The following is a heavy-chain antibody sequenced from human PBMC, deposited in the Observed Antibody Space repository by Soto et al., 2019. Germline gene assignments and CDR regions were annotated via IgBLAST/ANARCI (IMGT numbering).Heavy chain of an antibody. CDR3: AMARGHGSSCSCYYSDW. V-gene: IGHV3-48*01. CDR2: VSSGSNTI. CDR1: GFTLSSYS. D-gene: IGHD2-2*01. Sequence: QPGWSLRLSCAASGFTLSSYSMNWVRQAPGKGLEWGSYVSSGSNTIYYADAVKGRFTISRDKANHSVFLQMNSLRAEDTAVYFCAMARGHGSSCSCYYSDWWGPGTLVSVSS. J-gene: IGHJ4*02.